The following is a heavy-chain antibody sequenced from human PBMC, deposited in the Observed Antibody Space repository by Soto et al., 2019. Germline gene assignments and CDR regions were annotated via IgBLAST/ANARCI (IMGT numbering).Heavy chain of an antibody. D-gene: IGHD2-2*01. Sequence: QVQLVQSGAEVKKPGASVKVSCKASGYTFTSYYMHWVRQAPGQGLEWMGIINPSGGSTSYAQKFQGRVTMTRDTSTSTVYMGLSSLRSEDTAVYYCAREGGGSSQLLYYYYGMDVWGQGTTVTVSS. CDR1: GYTFTSYY. J-gene: IGHJ6*02. V-gene: IGHV1-46*01. CDR2: INPSGGST. CDR3: AREGGGSSQLLYYYYGMDV.